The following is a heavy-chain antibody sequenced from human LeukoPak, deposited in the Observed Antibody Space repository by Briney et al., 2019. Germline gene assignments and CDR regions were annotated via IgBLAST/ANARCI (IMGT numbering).Heavy chain of an antibody. D-gene: IGHD6-6*01. CDR3: ARDSYEQLDWCWFDP. J-gene: IGHJ5*02. V-gene: IGHV4-4*07. Sequence: PSETLSLTCTVSGGCISSYYWSWIRQPAGKGREWIGRIYTSGSTNYNPSLKSRVTMSVDTSKNQFSLKLGSVTAADTAVYYCARDSYEQLDWCWFDPWGQGTLVTVSS. CDR2: IYTSGST. CDR1: GGCISSYY.